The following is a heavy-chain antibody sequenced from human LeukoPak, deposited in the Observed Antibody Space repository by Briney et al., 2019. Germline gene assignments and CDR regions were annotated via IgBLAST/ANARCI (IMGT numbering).Heavy chain of an antibody. V-gene: IGHV3-7*03. CDR3: ASSHDSSGND. Sequence: PGGSLRLSCAASGFSFSTYWMAWLRQAPGKGLEWVGNIHKDGRVMFYAASVKGRFTISRDNAKNSLYLDMNSLRDEDTAIYYCASSHDSSGNDWGQGTLVTVTS. J-gene: IGHJ4*02. D-gene: IGHD3-22*01. CDR2: IHKDGRVM. CDR1: GFSFSTYW.